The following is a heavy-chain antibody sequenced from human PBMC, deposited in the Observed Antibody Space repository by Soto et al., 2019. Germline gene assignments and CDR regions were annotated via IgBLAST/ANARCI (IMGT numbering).Heavy chain of an antibody. CDR3: AKDIRCMITSPPFDP. CDR2: ISYDGSNK. V-gene: IGHV3-30*18. Sequence: GGSLRLSCAASGFTFSSYGMHWVRQAPGKGLEWVAVISYDGSNKYYADSVKGRFTISRDNSKNTLYLQMNSLRAEDTAVYYCAKDIRCMITSPPFDPCGQGNPVTVSS. D-gene: IGHD3-16*01. J-gene: IGHJ5*02. CDR1: GFTFSSYG.